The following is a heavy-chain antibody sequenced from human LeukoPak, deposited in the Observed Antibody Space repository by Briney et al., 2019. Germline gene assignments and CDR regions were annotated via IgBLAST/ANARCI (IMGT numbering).Heavy chain of an antibody. CDR2: IYYSGYT. V-gene: IGHV4-39*01. J-gene: IGHJ4*02. CDR1: GGSISSSSYY. Sequence: WETLSLTCTVSGGSISSSSYYWGWIRQPPGKGLEWIGSIYYSGYTYSNPSLKSRVTISVDTSKNQFSLKLSSVTAADTAVYYCVSWGTSTSFDYWGQGNLVTVSS. D-gene: IGHD3-16*01. CDR3: VSWGTSTSFDY.